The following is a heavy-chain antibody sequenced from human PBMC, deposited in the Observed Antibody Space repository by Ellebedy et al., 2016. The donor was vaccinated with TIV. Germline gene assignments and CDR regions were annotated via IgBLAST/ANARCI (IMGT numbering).Heavy chain of an antibody. CDR3: ARAPVGIGPALDV. J-gene: IGHJ3*01. CDR1: GFTFRTYW. CDR2: IHSDGSST. D-gene: IGHD3/OR15-3a*01. Sequence: GESLKISCTASGFTFRTYWMHWVRQAPGKGLVWVSRIHSDGSSTSYAESVKGRFTISRDNSKDTLFLQMNSLRAEDTAIYFCARAPVGIGPALDVWGQGTMVSVSS. V-gene: IGHV3-74*01.